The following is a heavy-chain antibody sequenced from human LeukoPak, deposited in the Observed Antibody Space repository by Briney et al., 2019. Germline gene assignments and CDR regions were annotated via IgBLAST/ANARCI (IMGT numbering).Heavy chain of an antibody. V-gene: IGHV4-34*01. J-gene: IGHJ5*02. CDR2: INHSGST. Sequence: SETLSLTCAVYGGSFSGYYWGWIRQPPGKGLEWIGEINHSGSTNYNPSLKSRVTISVDTSKNQFSLKLSSVTAADTAVYYCARGGGRITIFGVGTRFDPWGQGTLVTVSS. CDR1: GGSFSGYY. CDR3: ARGGGRITIFGVGTRFDP. D-gene: IGHD3-3*01.